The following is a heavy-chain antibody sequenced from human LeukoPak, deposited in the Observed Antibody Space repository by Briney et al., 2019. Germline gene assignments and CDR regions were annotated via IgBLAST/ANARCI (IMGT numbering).Heavy chain of an antibody. CDR2: IHTSGSN. D-gene: IGHD1-1*01. J-gene: IGHJ4*02. V-gene: IGHV4-4*09. Sequence: SETLSLTCAVSGVSISPYYWAWIRQPPGKGLEWIGYIHTSGSNNQYPSLKSRVTISVDKSKNHFSLRLTSVTAADTAVYYCARHYRTGTDTHFDYWGQGTLVTVSS. CDR3: ARHYRTGTDTHFDY. CDR1: GVSISPYY.